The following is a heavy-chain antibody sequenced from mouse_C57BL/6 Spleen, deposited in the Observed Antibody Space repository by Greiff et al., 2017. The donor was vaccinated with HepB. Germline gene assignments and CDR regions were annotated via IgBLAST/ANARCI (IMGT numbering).Heavy chain of an antibody. CDR2: ISDGGSYT. CDR1: GFTFSSYA. CDR3: ARGGGLRRGYYFDY. Sequence: EVKLVESGGGLVKPGGSLKLSCAASGFTFSSYAISWVRQTPEKRLEWVATISDGGSYTYYPDNVKGRFTISRDNAKNNLYLQMSHLKSEDTAMYYCARGGGLRRGYYFDYWGQGTTLTVSS. J-gene: IGHJ2*01. D-gene: IGHD2-4*01. V-gene: IGHV5-4*03.